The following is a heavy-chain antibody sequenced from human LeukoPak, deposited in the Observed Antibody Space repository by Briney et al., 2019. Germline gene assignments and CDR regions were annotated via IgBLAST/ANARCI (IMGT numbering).Heavy chain of an antibody. CDR2: INHSGST. D-gene: IGHD6-6*01. CDR1: GGSLSGYY. Sequence: PSETLSLTCAVYGGSLSGYYWSWIRQPPGKGLEWIGEINHSGSTNYNPSLKSRVTISVDTSKNQFSLKLSSVTAADTAVYYCARMIGPPGRSIAARGLRRYYYMDVWGKGTTVTVSS. J-gene: IGHJ6*03. CDR3: ARMIGPPGRSIAARGLRRYYYMDV. V-gene: IGHV4-34*01.